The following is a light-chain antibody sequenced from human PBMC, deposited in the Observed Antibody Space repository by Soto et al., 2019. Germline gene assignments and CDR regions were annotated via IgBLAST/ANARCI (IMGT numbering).Light chain of an antibody. J-gene: IGKJ1*01. V-gene: IGKV3D-15*01. CDR1: QSVSGN. Sequence: EIVMTQSPATLSVSPGERAALSCRASQSVSGNLAWYQQKPGQAPRLLIYGASNRATGIPARFSGSGSGKEFTVTISSLQSEDFAIYYCHQYNNWPPWTFGQGTKVEI. CDR3: HQYNNWPPWT. CDR2: GAS.